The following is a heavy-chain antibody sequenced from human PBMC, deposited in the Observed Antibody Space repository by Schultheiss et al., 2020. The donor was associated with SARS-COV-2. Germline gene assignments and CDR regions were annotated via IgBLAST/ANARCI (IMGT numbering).Heavy chain of an antibody. CDR2: FYPGDSDT. D-gene: IGHD1-26*01. CDR1: GYSFTNFW. J-gene: IGHJ4*02. V-gene: IGHV5-51*01. CDR3: GRAVYSGSSRPFDY. Sequence: GESLKISCKGSGYSFTNFWIGWVRQMPGKGLEWMGIFYPGDSDTRYSPSFQGQVTISVDKSISTAYLQWFSLMASDTAMYYCGRAVYSGSSRPFDYWGQGTLVTVSS.